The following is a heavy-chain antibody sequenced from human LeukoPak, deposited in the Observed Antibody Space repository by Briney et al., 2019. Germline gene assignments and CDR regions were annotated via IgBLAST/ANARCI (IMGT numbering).Heavy chain of an antibody. CDR2: ISSSSGYI. J-gene: IGHJ3*02. CDR1: GFTFSYYS. D-gene: IGHD1-26*01. CDR3: ARDSAYAFDI. Sequence: GGSLRLSCAASGFTFSYYSMNWVRQAPGKGLEWVSSISSSSGYIYYADSVKGRFTISRDNAKNSLYLQMNSLRDEDTALYYCARDSAYAFDIWGQGTKVTVSS. V-gene: IGHV3-21*01.